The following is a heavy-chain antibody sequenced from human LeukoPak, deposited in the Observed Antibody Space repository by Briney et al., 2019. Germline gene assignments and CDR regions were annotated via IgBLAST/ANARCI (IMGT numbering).Heavy chain of an antibody. V-gene: IGHV4-61*02. CDR1: GASLSRGTYH. J-gene: IGHJ4*02. CDR3: AREDVDTGSDY. D-gene: IGHD5-18*01. CDR2: IYSSGAP. Sequence: SQTLSLPCSVSGASLSRGTYHWSWIRQAAGKGLEWIGRIYSSGAPSYHPSLQSRVTISGDTSKNQFALKLTSVTAADTAVYYCAREDVDTGSDYWGQGILVTVPS.